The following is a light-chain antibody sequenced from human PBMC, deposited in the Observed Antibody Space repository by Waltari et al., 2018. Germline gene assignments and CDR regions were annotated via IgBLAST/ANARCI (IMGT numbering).Light chain of an antibody. CDR2: VAT. V-gene: IGLV2-11*01. Sequence: QSALTQPRSGSGSTGQSVTISCTGTISHVCRNTQVPRYQHYPGEAPRLRIYVATERPSGVPDRFSGSKSGNTASLTISGLQTEDEADYYCCSYAGRYVVFGGGTKLTVL. CDR3: CSYAGRYVV. CDR1: ISHVCRNTQ. J-gene: IGLJ2*01.